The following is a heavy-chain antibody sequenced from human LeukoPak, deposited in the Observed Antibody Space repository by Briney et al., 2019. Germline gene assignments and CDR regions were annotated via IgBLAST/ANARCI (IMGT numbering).Heavy chain of an antibody. CDR2: ISGSGGYT. J-gene: IGHJ4*02. D-gene: IGHD2-2*01. CDR3: AKFGCSSTSCPFDS. CDR1: GFTFSSYD. Sequence: GGSLRLSCAASGFTFSSYDMTWVRQAPGKGLEWVSGISGSGGYTRYADSVKGRFTTSRDNSKNTLYLQMNSLRAEDTALYYCAKFGCSSTSCPFDSWGQGTPVTVSS. V-gene: IGHV3-23*01.